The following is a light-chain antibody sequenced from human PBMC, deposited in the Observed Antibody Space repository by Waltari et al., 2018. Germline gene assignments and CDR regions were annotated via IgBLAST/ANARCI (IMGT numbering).Light chain of an antibody. CDR1: QSLAHGDGNTY. CDR3: LQGTHWPWT. J-gene: IGKJ1*01. V-gene: IGKV2-30*02. Sequence: DVVMTQSPLSLPVTLGQPASISFRSSQSLAHGDGNTYLTWFHQRPGQSPRRLIYKVSNRDSGVPDRFSGSGSGTDFTLKINRVEADDVGVYYCLQGTHWPWTFGQGTKVEIK. CDR2: KVS.